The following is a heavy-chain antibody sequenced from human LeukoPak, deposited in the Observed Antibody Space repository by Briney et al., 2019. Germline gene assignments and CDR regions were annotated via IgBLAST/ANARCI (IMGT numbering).Heavy chain of an antibody. CDR3: ASDSSAYCLFGY. CDR2: ISSSSSYI. J-gene: IGHJ4*02. CDR1: GFTFSSYS. V-gene: IGHV3-21*01. Sequence: GGSLRLSCAASGFTFSSYSMNWVRQAPGKGLEWVSSISSSSSYIYYADSVKGRFTISRDNAKNSLYLQMNSLRAEDTAVYYCASDSSAYCLFGYWGQGTLVTVSS. D-gene: IGHD3-22*01.